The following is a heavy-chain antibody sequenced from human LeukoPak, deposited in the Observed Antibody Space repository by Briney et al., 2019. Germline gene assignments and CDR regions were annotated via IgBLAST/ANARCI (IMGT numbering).Heavy chain of an antibody. D-gene: IGHD3-9*01. CDR2: IYYSGST. CDR1: GGSISSSSYY. CDR3: ARQYSDILTGYHRGELYWYFDL. Sequence: SETLSLTCTVFGGSISSSSYYWGWIRQPPGKGLEWIGSIYYSGSTYYNPSLKSRVTISVDTSKNQFSLKLSSVTAAATAVYYCARQYSDILTGYHRGELYWYFDLWGRGTLVTVSS. J-gene: IGHJ2*01. V-gene: IGHV4-39*01.